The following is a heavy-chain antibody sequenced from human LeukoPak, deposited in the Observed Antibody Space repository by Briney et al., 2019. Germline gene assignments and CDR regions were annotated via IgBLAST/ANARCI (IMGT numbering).Heavy chain of an antibody. D-gene: IGHD3-16*01. V-gene: IGHV4-34*01. CDR1: GGSFSGDC. CDR2: INHSGST. J-gene: IGHJ5*02. Sequence: SETLCLTCAVYGGSFSGDCWSWIRQPPGKGLEWIGEINHSGSTNYNPSLKSRGTISVDTSKNQFSLKLSSVTAADTAVYYCARYVSGYANWFDPWGQGTLVTVSS. CDR3: ARYVSGYANWFDP.